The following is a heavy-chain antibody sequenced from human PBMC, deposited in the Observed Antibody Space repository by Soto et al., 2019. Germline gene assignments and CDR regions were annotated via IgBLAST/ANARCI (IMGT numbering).Heavy chain of an antibody. V-gene: IGHV4-4*07. Sequence: QVQLQESGPGLVKPSETLSLTCTVSGGSIRNYYWSWIRQPAGKGLEWIGRIYTSGSTNYNPSLESRVTMSVDTSKNQFSLKLRSVTAADTAVYYWARESYSSAWGLFDYWGQGTLVTVSS. CDR3: ARESYSSAWGLFDY. CDR2: IYTSGST. D-gene: IGHD6-19*01. J-gene: IGHJ4*02. CDR1: GGSIRNYY.